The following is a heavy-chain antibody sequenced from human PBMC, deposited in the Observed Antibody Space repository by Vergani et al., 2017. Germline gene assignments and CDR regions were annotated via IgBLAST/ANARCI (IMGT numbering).Heavy chain of an antibody. V-gene: IGHV4-39*07. Sequence: QLQLQESGPGLVKPSETLSLTCTVSGGSISSSSYYWGWIRQPPGKGLEWIGSIYYSGSTYYNPSLKSRVTISVDTSKNQFSLKLSSVTAAGTAVYYCARERANLQQLVYYYYYYMDVWGKGTTVTVSS. CDR3: ARERANLQQLVYYYYYYMDV. D-gene: IGHD6-13*01. CDR2: IYYSGST. CDR1: GGSISSSSYY. J-gene: IGHJ6*03.